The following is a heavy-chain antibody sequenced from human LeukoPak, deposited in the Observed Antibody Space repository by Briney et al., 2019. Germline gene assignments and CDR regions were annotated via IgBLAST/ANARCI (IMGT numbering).Heavy chain of an antibody. D-gene: IGHD3-9*01. CDR1: GFIFSDYA. Sequence: GASLRLSCAASGFIFSDYAMYWVRQAPGKGLEWVSAISGRSDNTYYADSVKGRFTLSRDSSKNTLYLQMNSLRADDTAVYYCAKWGDYDVLTGYYVSDFWGQGTLVTVSS. CDR2: ISGRSDNT. CDR3: AKWGDYDVLTGYYVSDF. V-gene: IGHV3-23*01. J-gene: IGHJ4*02.